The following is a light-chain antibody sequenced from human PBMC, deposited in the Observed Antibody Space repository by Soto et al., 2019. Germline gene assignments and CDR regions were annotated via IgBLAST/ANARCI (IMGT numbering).Light chain of an antibody. V-gene: IGKV3-15*01. CDR1: QSVSTN. CDR3: KQYDKWPRT. CDR2: FAS. J-gene: IGKJ1*01. Sequence: VMTQSPATLSVSPGERAALSCRASQSVSTNLAWYQQKPGQPHRLLIYFASTRATAVQARFTAGGSGTEFTLTIRSLQSDDLAVYYCKQYDKWPRTFGQGTKVDIK.